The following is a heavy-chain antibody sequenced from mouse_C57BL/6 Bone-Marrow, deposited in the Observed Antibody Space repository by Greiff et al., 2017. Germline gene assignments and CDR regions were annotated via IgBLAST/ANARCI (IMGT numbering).Heavy chain of an antibody. V-gene: IGHV2-9-1*01. Sequence: QVQLKESGPGLVAPSQSLSITCTVSGFSLTSYAISWVRQPPGQGLEWLGVIWTGGGTNYNSALKSRLSISKDNSKSQVFLKMNSLQTDDAARYYYARAGGIYYGNDAWFAYWGQGTLVTVSA. CDR3: ARAGGIYYGNDAWFAY. CDR1: GFSLTSYA. CDR2: IWTGGGT. J-gene: IGHJ3*01. D-gene: IGHD2-2*01.